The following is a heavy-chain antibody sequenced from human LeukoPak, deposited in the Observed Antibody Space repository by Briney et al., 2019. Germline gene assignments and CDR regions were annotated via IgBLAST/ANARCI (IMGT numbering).Heavy chain of an antibody. D-gene: IGHD2-2*01. V-gene: IGHV4-59*01. CDR1: GGSISSYY. Sequence: SETLSLTCTVSGGSISSYYWSWIRQPPGKGLEWIGYIYYSGSTNYNPSLKSRVTISVDTSKNQFSLKLSSVTAADTAVYYCARVTYCSSTSCPLYYYYGMDVWGQGTTVTASS. J-gene: IGHJ6*02. CDR2: IYYSGST. CDR3: ARVTYCSSTSCPLYYYYGMDV.